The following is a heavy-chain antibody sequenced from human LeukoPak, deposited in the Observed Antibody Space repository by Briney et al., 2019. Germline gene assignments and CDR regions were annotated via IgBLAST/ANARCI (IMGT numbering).Heavy chain of an antibody. J-gene: IGHJ4*02. V-gene: IGHV4-4*07. CDR1: GGSISSYY. CDR3: VGGHQWLAFDS. D-gene: IGHD6-19*01. CDR2: IYTSGST. Sequence: SETLSLTCSVSGGSISSYYWSWIRQPAGKGLEWIGRIYTSGSTNYNPSLKSRVTMSIDMSKNQFSLNLTSVSAADAAVYYCVGGHQWLAFDSWGQGALVTVSS.